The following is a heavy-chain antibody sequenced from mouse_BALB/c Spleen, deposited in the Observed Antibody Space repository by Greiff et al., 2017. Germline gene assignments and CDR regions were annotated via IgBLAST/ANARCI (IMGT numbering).Heavy chain of an antibody. CDR3: TRGGDGYYGWFAY. CDR2: IYPGNSDT. V-gene: IGHV1-5*01. J-gene: IGHJ3*01. Sequence: VQLQQSGTVLARPGASVKMSCKASGYSFTSYWMHWVKQRPGQGLEWIGAIYPGNSDTSYNQKFKGKAKLTAVTSASTAYMELSSLTNEDSAVYYCTRGGDGYYGWFAYWGQGTLVTVSA. D-gene: IGHD2-3*01. CDR1: GYSFTSYW.